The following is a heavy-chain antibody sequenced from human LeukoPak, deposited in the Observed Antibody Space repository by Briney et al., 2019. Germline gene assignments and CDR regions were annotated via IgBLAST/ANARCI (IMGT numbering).Heavy chain of an antibody. CDR2: INHNADT. CDR3: ARVGYSYSINDWSRPGLGAYPTKYYYYMDV. D-gene: IGHD5-18*01. CDR1: CESSSDYS. V-gene: IGHV4-34*01. Sequence: SDTLSLTCAFYCESSSDYSWTWIRKPPGKRLGWIGEINHNADTSHNPSLQGRVIMSVDKSKNQISLKVSSVTAADTAVYYCARVGYSYSINDWSRPGLGAYPTKYYYYMDVWGKGTTVTVSS. J-gene: IGHJ6*03.